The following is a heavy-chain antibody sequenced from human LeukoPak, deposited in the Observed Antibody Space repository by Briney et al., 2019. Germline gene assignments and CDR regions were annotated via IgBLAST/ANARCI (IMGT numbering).Heavy chain of an antibody. CDR1: GFTFSSYA. CDR3: AKSRLARRDAFDI. CDR2: ISGSGGST. Sequence: GGSLRLSCAAPGFTFSSYAMSWVRQAPGKGLAWVSAISGSGGSTYYADSVKGRFTISRDNSKNTLYLQMNSLRAEDTAVYYCAKSRLARRDAFDIWGQGTMVTVSS. J-gene: IGHJ3*02. V-gene: IGHV3-23*01. D-gene: IGHD6-19*01.